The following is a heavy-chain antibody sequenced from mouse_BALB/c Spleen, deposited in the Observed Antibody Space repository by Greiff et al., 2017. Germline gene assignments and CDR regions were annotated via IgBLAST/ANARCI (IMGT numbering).Heavy chain of an antibody. CDR3: ARGFYGNYDYAMDY. D-gene: IGHD2-1*01. V-gene: IGHV1-20*02. Sequence: VQLQQSGPELVKPGASVKISCKASGYSFTGYFMNWVLQSHGKSLEWIGRINPYNGDTFYNQKFKGKATLTVDKSSSTAHMELRSLASEDSAVYYCARGFYGNYDYAMDYWGQGTSVTVSS. J-gene: IGHJ4*01. CDR2: INPYNGDT. CDR1: GYSFTGYF.